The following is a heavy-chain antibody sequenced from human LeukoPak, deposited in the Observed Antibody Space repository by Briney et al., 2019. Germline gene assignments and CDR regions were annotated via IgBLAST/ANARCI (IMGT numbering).Heavy chain of an antibody. Sequence: GGSLRLSXAASGFTFSSYWMSWVRQAPGKGLEWVANIKQDGSEKYYVDSVKGRFTISRDNAKNSLYLQMNSLRAEDTAVYYCARDDYGDYDCFDYWGQGTLVTVSS. J-gene: IGHJ4*02. V-gene: IGHV3-7*01. CDR3: ARDDYGDYDCFDY. CDR2: IKQDGSEK. D-gene: IGHD4-17*01. CDR1: GFTFSSYW.